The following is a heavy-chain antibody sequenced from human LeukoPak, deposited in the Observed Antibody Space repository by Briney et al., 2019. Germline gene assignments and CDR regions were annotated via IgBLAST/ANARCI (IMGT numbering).Heavy chain of an antibody. J-gene: IGHJ2*01. CDR2: IYYSGST. CDR3: AKTVAGYWYFDL. D-gene: IGHD6-19*01. CDR1: GGSISHYF. Sequence: SETLSLTCTVSGGSISHYFWSWIRQPPGKALEWTGYIYYSGSTNYNPSLKSRVTISVDPSKNQFSLKLNSVTAADTAVYYCAKTVAGYWYFDLWGRGTLVTVSS. V-gene: IGHV4-59*08.